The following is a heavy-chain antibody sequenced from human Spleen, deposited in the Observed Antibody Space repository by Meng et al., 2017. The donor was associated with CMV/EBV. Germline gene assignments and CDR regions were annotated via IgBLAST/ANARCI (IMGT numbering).Heavy chain of an antibody. CDR3: ATRSSLVRAFDY. J-gene: IGHJ4*02. CDR1: CGSISSSNW. CDR2: IYHSGST. V-gene: IGHV4-4*02. Sequence: CAVSCGSISSSNWWSWVRQPPGKGLEWIGEIYHSGSTNYNPSLKSRVTISVDKSKNQFSLKLSSVTAADTAVYYCATRSSLVRAFDYWGQGTLVTVSS. D-gene: IGHD6-13*01.